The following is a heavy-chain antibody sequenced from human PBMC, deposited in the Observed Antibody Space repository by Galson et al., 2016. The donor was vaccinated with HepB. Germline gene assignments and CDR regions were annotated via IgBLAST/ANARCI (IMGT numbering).Heavy chain of an antibody. D-gene: IGHD3-3*01. CDR3: ARGLPGYTVSGVVEEYYLDY. CDR2: IWYDGTKK. V-gene: IGHV3-33*01. CDR1: GFPFGYYG. J-gene: IGHJ4*02. Sequence: SLRLSCAASGFPFGYYGMHWVRQAPGKGLEWVAVIWYDGTKKYYADSVKGRFAISRDNSKNTLYLQISSLRAEDTAVYYCARGLPGYTVSGVVEEYYLDYWGQGTLVTVSS.